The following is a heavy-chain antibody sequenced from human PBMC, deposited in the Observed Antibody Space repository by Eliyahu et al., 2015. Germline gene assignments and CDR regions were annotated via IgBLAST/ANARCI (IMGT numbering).Heavy chain of an antibody. V-gene: IGHV3-33*01. CDR1: GFTLSRYG. D-gene: IGHD4-17*01. CDR2: IYYXGSKT. CDR3: ARNGDRGPWSLDY. J-gene: IGHJ4*02. Sequence: QVQLVESGGGVVQPGMSLRLSCAASGFTLSRYGMHWVRQAPGKGLXWVGLIYYXGSKTYYADSMRGRFTVSRDTSKNTLYLQLHSLRADDTAVYYCARNGDRGPWSLDYWGQGTLVTVSS.